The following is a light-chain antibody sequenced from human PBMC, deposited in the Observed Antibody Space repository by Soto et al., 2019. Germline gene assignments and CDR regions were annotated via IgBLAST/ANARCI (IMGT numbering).Light chain of an antibody. Sequence: DTVLTQSPGTLSLSPGERATLSCRASQSVSAIYLAWYQQKPGQSPRLLIYGTSNRATGIPDRFSGSGSGPDFTLTISRLEPEDFAVYYCQQYGNTPLTFGQGARVEIK. CDR2: GTS. J-gene: IGKJ1*01. CDR1: QSVSAIY. CDR3: QQYGNTPLT. V-gene: IGKV3-20*01.